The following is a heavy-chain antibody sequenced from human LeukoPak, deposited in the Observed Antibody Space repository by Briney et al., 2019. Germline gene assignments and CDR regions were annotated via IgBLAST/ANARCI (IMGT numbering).Heavy chain of an antibody. V-gene: IGHV1-69*13. J-gene: IGHJ3*02. Sequence: GASVKVSCKASGGTFSSYAASWVRQAPGQGLEWMGGIIPIFGTANYAQKFQGRVTITADESTSTAYMELSSLRSEDTAVYYCARSGDLGAFDIWGQGTMVTVSS. CDR2: IIPIFGTA. CDR1: GGTFSSYA. CDR3: ARSGDLGAFDI. D-gene: IGHD3-10*01.